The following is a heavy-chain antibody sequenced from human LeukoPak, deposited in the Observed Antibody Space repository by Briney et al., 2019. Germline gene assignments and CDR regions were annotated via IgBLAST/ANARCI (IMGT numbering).Heavy chain of an antibody. J-gene: IGHJ4*02. CDR3: ARRQLLYFFDL. Sequence: SETLSLTCGVYGGFLSGYSWSWIRQSPGKGLEWIGEIHHSGSTNYNPALKSRVNMSVDTSKNQFSLSLASVTAADTAVYYCARRQLLYFFDLWGRGTLVTVSS. CDR2: IHHSGST. CDR1: GGFLSGYS. V-gene: IGHV4-34*01. D-gene: IGHD1-1*01.